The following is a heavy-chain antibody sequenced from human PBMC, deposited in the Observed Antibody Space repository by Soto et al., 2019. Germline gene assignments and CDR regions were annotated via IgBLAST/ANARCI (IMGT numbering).Heavy chain of an antibody. D-gene: IGHD3-10*01. CDR3: ARSYSHGSGPPYGMDF. J-gene: IGHJ6*02. Sequence: GASVKVSCKASGYTFTSYGISWVRQAPGQGLEWMGWISAYNGNTNYAQKLQGRVTMTTDTSTSTAYMELRSLRSDDTAVYYCARSYSHGSGPPYGMDFWGQGSTVPVSS. CDR1: GYTFTSYG. V-gene: IGHV1-18*01. CDR2: ISAYNGNT.